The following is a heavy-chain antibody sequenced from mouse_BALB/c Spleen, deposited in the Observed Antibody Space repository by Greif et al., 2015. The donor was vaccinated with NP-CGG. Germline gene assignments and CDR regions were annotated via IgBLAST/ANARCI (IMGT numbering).Heavy chain of an antibody. CDR3: ARDYYGSSYWYFDV. CDR2: ISNLAYSI. J-gene: IGHJ1*01. Sequence: EVQLVESGGGLVQPGGSRKLSCAASGFTFSDYGMAWVRQAPGKEPEWVAFISNLAYSIYYADTVTGRFTISRENAKNTLYLEMSSLRSEDTAMYYCARDYYGSSYWYFDVWGAGTTVTVSS. CDR1: GFTFSDYG. D-gene: IGHD1-1*01. V-gene: IGHV5-15*02.